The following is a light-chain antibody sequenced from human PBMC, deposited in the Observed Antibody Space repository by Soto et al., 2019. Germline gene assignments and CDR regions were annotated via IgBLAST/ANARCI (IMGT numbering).Light chain of an antibody. V-gene: IGKV3-20*01. J-gene: IGKJ1*01. Sequence: EIVLTQSPGTLSLSPGERATLSCRASQSVSSAYLAWYQQKPGQAPRLLIYGASSRATGIPDRFSGSGSGTDFTLTISGLEPEDFAVYYCQRYGSSRWTFGQGTTVEIK. CDR2: GAS. CDR1: QSVSSAY. CDR3: QRYGSSRWT.